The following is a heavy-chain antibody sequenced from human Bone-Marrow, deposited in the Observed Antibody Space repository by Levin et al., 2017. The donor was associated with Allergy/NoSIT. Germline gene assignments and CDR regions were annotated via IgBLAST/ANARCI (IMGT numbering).Heavy chain of an antibody. Sequence: GGSLRLSCAASGFTFSSYGMHWVRQAPGKGLEWVAVISYDGSNKYYADSVKGRFTISRDNSKNTLYLQMNSLRAEDTAVYYCAKSSYFDYWGQGTLVTVSS. CDR1: GFTFSSYG. CDR3: AKSSYFDY. J-gene: IGHJ4*02. CDR2: ISYDGSNK. D-gene: IGHD6-6*01. V-gene: IGHV3-30*18.